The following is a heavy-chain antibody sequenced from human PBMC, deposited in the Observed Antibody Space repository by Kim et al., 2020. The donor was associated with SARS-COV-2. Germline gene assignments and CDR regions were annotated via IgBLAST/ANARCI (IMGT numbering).Heavy chain of an antibody. CDR1: GYTFTSYY. D-gene: IGHD4-4*01. CDR3: ARPRGLVTQTKNRDAFDI. CDR2: INPSGGST. V-gene: IGHV1-46*01. J-gene: IGHJ3*02. Sequence: ASVKVSCKASGYTFTSYYIHWVRQAPGQGLEWMGTINPSGGSTSYAQKFQGRVTMTRDTSTSTVYMELSSLRAEDTAVYYCARPRGLVTQTKNRDAFDIWGQGTMVTVSS.